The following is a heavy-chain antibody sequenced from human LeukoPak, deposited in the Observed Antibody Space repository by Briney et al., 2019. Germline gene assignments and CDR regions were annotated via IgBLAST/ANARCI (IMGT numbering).Heavy chain of an antibody. CDR2: ISGSGAYT. CDR3: ARGGGSSSWFVYYFDY. D-gene: IGHD6-13*01. CDR1: GFTFSSYA. V-gene: IGHV3-23*01. Sequence: GGSLRLSCAASGFTFSSYAMSWVRQAPGKGLEWVSTISGSGAYTYYADSVKGRFTISRDNSKNTLYLQMNSLRAEDTAVYYCARGGGSSSWFVYYFDYWGQGTLVTVSS. J-gene: IGHJ4*02.